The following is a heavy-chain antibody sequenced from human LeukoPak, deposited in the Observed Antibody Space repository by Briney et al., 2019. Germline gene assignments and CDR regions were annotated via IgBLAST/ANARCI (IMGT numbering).Heavy chain of an antibody. CDR3: ARGSRAAGTPHFDY. CDR2: ISSSSSYI. V-gene: IGHV3-21*01. CDR1: GFTFSSYS. Sequence: GGSLRLSCAASGFTFSSYSMNWVRQAPGKGLEWVSSISSSSSYIYYADSVKGRFTISRDNAKNSLYLQMNSLRAEDTAVYYCARGSRAAGTPHFDYWGQGTLVTVSS. J-gene: IGHJ4*02. D-gene: IGHD6-13*01.